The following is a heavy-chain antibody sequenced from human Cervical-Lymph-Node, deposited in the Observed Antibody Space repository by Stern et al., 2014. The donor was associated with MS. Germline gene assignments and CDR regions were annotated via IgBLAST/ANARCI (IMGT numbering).Heavy chain of an antibody. J-gene: IGHJ5*02. V-gene: IGHV3-30*18. CDR2: ISYDGSYK. D-gene: IGHD2-15*01. Sequence: QVQLVESGGGVVQPGRSLRLSCAASGFTFSSYGMHWVRQAPGKGLEWVGVISYDGSYKYYADSVKGRFTISRDTYTNSTYLTMHSPRAEDAAVYYCAKVHCTGGSCTSWNWFDPWGQGTLVTVSS. CDR3: AKVHCTGGSCTSWNWFDP. CDR1: GFTFSSYG.